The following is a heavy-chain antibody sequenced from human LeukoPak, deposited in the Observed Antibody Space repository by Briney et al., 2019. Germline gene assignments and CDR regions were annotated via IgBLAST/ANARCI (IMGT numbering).Heavy chain of an antibody. Sequence: GSLRLSCTASGFTFSSYAMSWVRQAPGKGLEWVSAISGSGDSTYYGDSVKGRFTISRDNSKNTLYLQMNSLRAEDTAVYYCAKTRPLDSSSWSHGDYWGQGTLVTVSS. V-gene: IGHV3-23*01. CDR2: ISGSGDST. D-gene: IGHD6-13*01. CDR3: AKTRPLDSSSWSHGDY. J-gene: IGHJ4*02. CDR1: GFTFSSYA.